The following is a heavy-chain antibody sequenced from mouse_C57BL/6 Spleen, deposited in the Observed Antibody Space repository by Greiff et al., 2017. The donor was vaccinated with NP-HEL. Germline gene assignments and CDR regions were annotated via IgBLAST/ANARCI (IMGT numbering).Heavy chain of an antibody. D-gene: IGHD1-1*01. Sequence: QVHVKQSGPGLVQPSQSLSITCTVSGFSLTSYGVHWVRQSPGKGLEWLGVIWSGGSTDYNAAFISRLSISKDNSKSQVFFKMNSLQADDTAIYYCARRGYGSSFGFDVWGTGTTVTVSS. CDR3: ARRGYGSSFGFDV. CDR2: IWSGGST. V-gene: IGHV2-2*01. CDR1: GFSLTSYG. J-gene: IGHJ1*03.